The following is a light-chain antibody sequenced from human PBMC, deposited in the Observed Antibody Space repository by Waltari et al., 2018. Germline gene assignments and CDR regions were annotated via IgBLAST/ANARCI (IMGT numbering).Light chain of an antibody. V-gene: IGLV2-11*01. Sequence: QSALTQPRSVSKKKRKSITISCTGTSSDVDAYNYVSWYQQHPGKAPKLMIYDVSERPSGVPDRFSGAKSGNTASLTISGLQAEDDADYYCCSYAGSYTVIIGGGTKLTVL. J-gene: IGLJ2*01. CDR3: CSYAGSYTVI. CDR1: SSDVDAYNY. CDR2: DVS.